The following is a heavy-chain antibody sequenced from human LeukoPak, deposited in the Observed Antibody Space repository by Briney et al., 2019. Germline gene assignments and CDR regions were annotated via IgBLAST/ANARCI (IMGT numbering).Heavy chain of an antibody. V-gene: IGHV1-69*13. CDR1: GGTFSSYA. J-gene: IGHJ3*02. Sequence: ASVKVSCKASGGTFSSYAISWVRQAPGQGLEWMGGIIPIFGTANYAQKFQGRVTITADESTGTAYMELSSLRSEDTAVYYCRYYDSSGYLANAFDIWGQGTMVTVSS. D-gene: IGHD3-22*01. CDR3: RYYDSSGYLANAFDI. CDR2: IIPIFGTA.